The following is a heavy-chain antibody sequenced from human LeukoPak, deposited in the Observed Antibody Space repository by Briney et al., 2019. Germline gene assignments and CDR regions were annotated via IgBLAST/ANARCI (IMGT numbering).Heavy chain of an antibody. V-gene: IGHV4-30-4*08. CDR2: IYHSGST. D-gene: IGHD5-12*01. CDR1: GGSISSGDYY. Sequence: SQTLSLTCTVSGGSISSGDYYWSWIRQPPGKGLEWIGYIYHSGSTYYNPSLKSRVTISVDTSKNQFSLKLSSVTAADTAVYYCARVSLGGYDSEYYFDYWGQGTLVTVSS. CDR3: ARVSLGGYDSEYYFDY. J-gene: IGHJ4*02.